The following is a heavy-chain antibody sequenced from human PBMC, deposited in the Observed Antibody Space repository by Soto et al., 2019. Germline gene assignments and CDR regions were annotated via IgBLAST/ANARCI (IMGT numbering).Heavy chain of an antibody. CDR1: GFIFSDYY. D-gene: IGHD6-6*01. Sequence: KPGGSLRLSCAASGFIFSDYYMSWIRQPPGKGLEWVSYISGSGSSTNYADSVKGRFTISRDNAKNSLYLQIYSLRAEDTAVYYCAMAQITAQYYFDYWGQGALVTVSS. J-gene: IGHJ4*02. V-gene: IGHV3-11*06. CDR2: ISGSGSST. CDR3: AMAQITAQYYFDY.